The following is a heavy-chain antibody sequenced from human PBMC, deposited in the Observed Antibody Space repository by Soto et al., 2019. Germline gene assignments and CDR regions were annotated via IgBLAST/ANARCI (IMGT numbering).Heavy chain of an antibody. Sequence: QVHLVQSGAEVKKPGASVKVSCKASGYTFTIYGISWVRQAPGQGLEWMGWISTYKGNTIYARKLQGRVTMTTDTSTSTAYMELRSLRSDDTAVYYCARGANDYGDYYYFDYWGQGTLFTVSS. CDR3: ARGANDYGDYYYFDY. V-gene: IGHV1-18*01. CDR2: ISTYKGNT. D-gene: IGHD4-17*01. CDR1: GYTFTIYG. J-gene: IGHJ4*02.